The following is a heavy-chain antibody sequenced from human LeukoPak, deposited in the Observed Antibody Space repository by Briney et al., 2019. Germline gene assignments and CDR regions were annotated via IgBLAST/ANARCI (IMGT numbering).Heavy chain of an antibody. CDR2: IYYSGST. J-gene: IGHJ3*02. Sequence: SQTLSLTCTVSGGSISSGDYYWSWIRQPPGKGLEWIGYIYYSGSTNYNPSLKSRVTISVDTSKNQFSLKLSSVTAADTAVYYCASCNYGTDAFDIWGQGTMVTVSS. V-gene: IGHV4-61*08. D-gene: IGHD1-7*01. CDR1: GGSISSGDYY. CDR3: ASCNYGTDAFDI.